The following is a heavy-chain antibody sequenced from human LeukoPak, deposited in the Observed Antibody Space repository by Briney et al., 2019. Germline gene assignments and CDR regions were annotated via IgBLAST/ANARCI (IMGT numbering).Heavy chain of an antibody. CDR2: ISYDGSNK. CDR1: GFTFSSYG. V-gene: IGHV3-30*18. Sequence: PGGSLRLSCAASGFTFSSYGMHWVRQAPGKGLEWVAVISYDGSNKYYADFVKGRFTISRDNSKNTLYLQMNSLRAEDTAVYYCAKGLYDILTGYFGYYYGMDVWGQGTTVTVSS. J-gene: IGHJ6*02. D-gene: IGHD3-9*01. CDR3: AKGLYDILTGYFGYYYGMDV.